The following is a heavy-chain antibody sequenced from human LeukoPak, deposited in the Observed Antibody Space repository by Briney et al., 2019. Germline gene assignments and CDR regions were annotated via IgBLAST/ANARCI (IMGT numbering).Heavy chain of an antibody. D-gene: IGHD6-6*01. CDR1: GGTFSSYA. CDR2: IIPIFGTA. Sequence: SVTVSCKASGGTFSSYAISWVRQAPGQGLEWMGGIIPIFGTANYAQKFQGRVTITPDESTSAAYVELSSLRSEDPAVYYCARGGGGSSSYYFDYWGQGTLVTVSS. J-gene: IGHJ4*02. CDR3: ARGGGGSSSYYFDY. V-gene: IGHV1-69*13.